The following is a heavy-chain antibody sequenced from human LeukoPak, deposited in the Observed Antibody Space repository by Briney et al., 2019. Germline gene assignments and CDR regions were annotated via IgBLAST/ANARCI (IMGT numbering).Heavy chain of an antibody. CDR3: ARANGARRGWYYYYYMDV. CDR1: GYSISSGYY. CDR2: IYHSGST. Sequence: SETLSLTCTVSGYSISSGYYWGWIRQPPGKGLEWIGSIYHSGSTYYNPSLKSRVTISVDTSKNQFSLRLSSVTAADTAVYYCARANGARRGWYYYYYMDVWGQGTTVTVSS. V-gene: IGHV4-38-2*02. J-gene: IGHJ6*03. D-gene: IGHD4-17*01.